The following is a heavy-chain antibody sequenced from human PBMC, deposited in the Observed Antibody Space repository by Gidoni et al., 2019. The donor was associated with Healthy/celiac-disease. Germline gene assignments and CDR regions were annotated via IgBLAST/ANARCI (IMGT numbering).Heavy chain of an antibody. CDR2: IWYDGSNK. Sequence: QVQLVESGAVVVQAGSSLRLSCAAAGFTFSSYGLHGVRQAPGKGLEWVAVIWYDGSNKYYADSVKGRFTISRDNSKNTLYLQMNSLRAEDTAVYYCAREESVTTLLSYYYYYGMDVWGQGTTVTVSS. J-gene: IGHJ6*02. CDR3: AREESVTTLLSYYYYYGMDV. CDR1: GFTFSSYG. V-gene: IGHV3-33*01. D-gene: IGHD4-17*01.